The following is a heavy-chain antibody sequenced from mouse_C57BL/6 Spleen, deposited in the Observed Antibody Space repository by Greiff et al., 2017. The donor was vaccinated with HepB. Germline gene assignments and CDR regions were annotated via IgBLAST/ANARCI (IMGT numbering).Heavy chain of an antibody. V-gene: IGHV1-7*01. Sequence: QVQLKESGAELAKPGASVKLSCKASGYTFTSYWMHWVKQRPGQGLEWIGYINPSSGYTKYNQKFKDKATLTADKSSSTAYMQLSSLTYEDSAVYYCAKEGYDYGYAMDYWGQGTSVTVSS. CDR3: AKEGYDYGYAMDY. J-gene: IGHJ4*01. D-gene: IGHD2-4*01. CDR2: INPSSGYT. CDR1: GYTFTSYW.